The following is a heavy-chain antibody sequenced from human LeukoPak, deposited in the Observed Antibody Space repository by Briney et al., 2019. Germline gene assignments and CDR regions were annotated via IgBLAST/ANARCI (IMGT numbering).Heavy chain of an antibody. J-gene: IGHJ4*02. CDR3: ARDAPTMVRGVMAPDY. Sequence: HPGGSLRLSCAASGFTFSSYWMHWVRQAPGKGLVWISRINSDGSSTSYADSVKGRFTISRDNAKNTLYLQMNSLRAEDTAVYYCARDAPTMVRGVMAPDYWGQGTLVTVSS. V-gene: IGHV3-74*01. D-gene: IGHD3-10*01. CDR2: INSDGSST. CDR1: GFTFSSYW.